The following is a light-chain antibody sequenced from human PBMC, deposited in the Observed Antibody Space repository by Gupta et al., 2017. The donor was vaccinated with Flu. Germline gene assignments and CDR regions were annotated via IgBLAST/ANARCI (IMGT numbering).Light chain of an antibody. V-gene: IGLV1-51*02. CDR1: TSNIGKNY. J-gene: IGLJ3*02. CDR3: GTWSSTLTGHRL. CDR2: END. Sequence: QAVLTQPPSMSGAPGQKVTISCSGSTSNIGKNYVSWYQQFPGAAPKLLIFENDKRPSGTPNRFSGSKSGTSATLAITGLQSGDEADYYCGTWSSTLTGHRLFGGGTKLTVL.